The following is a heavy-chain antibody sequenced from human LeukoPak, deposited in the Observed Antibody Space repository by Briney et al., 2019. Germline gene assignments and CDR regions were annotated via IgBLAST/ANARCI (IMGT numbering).Heavy chain of an antibody. CDR2: INHSGNT. J-gene: IGHJ6*04. D-gene: IGHD6-13*01. Sequence: SETLSLTCAVSGGSFSGYSWSWIRQPPGKGLEWIGEINHSGNTKYNPSLKSRVTISVDTSKNQFSLKLSSMIAADTAVYYCASIAAAGSYNSRYYYYYGMDVWGKGTTVTVPS. V-gene: IGHV4-34*01. CDR1: GGSFSGYS. CDR3: ASIAAAGSYNSRYYYYYGMDV.